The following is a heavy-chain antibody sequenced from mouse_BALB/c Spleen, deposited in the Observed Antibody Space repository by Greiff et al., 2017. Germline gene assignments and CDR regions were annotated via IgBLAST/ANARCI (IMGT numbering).Heavy chain of an antibody. D-gene: IGHD1-1*01. J-gene: IGHJ4*01. V-gene: IGHV7-3*02. Sequence: EVQGVESGGGLVQPGGSLRLSCATSGFTFTDYYMSWVRQPPGKALEWLGFIRNKANGYTTEYSASVKGRFTISRDNSQSILYLQMNTLRAEDSATYYCARDITTVGGAMDYWGQGTSVTVSS. CDR3: ARDITTVGGAMDY. CDR2: IRNKANGYTT. CDR1: GFTFTDYY.